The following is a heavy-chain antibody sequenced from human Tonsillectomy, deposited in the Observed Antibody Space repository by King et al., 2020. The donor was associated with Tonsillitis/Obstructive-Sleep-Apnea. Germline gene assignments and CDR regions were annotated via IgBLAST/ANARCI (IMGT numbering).Heavy chain of an antibody. J-gene: IGHJ4*02. D-gene: IGHD3-9*01. Sequence: QLVQSGGGLVKPGGSLRLSCAASGFTFSNAWMSWVRQAPGKGLEWVGRIKSKTDGGTTDYAAPGQGRFTTSRDDSKNTLYLLMNSLKTEDTAVNYCTTGADLFDWLLYSLPHDDYWGQGTLVTVSS. CDR2: IKSKTDGGTT. CDR3: TTGADLFDWLLYSLPHDDY. V-gene: IGHV3-15*01. CDR1: GFTFSNAW.